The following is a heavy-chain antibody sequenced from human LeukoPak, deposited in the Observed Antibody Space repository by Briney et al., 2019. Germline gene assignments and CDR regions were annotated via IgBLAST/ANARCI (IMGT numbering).Heavy chain of an antibody. CDR2: IIPIFGTA. J-gene: IGHJ4*02. CDR3: ARNVDYYGSGSLDY. CDR1: GGTFSSYA. Sequence: ASVKVSCKASGGTFSSYAISWVRQAPEQGLEWMGGIIPIFGTANYAQKFQGRVTITADESTSTAYMELSSLRSEDTAVYYCARNVDYYGSGSLDYWAREPWSPSPQ. V-gene: IGHV1-69*13. D-gene: IGHD3-10*01.